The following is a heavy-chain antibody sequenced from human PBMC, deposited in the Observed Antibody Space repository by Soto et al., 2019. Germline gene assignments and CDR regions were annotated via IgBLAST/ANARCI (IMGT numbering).Heavy chain of an antibody. CDR2: IYYSGST. D-gene: IGHD3-10*01. Sequence: SETLSLTCTVSGGSISSYYWSWIRQPPGKGLEWIGYIYYSGSTNYNPSLKSRVTISVDTSKNQFSLKLSSVTAADTAVYYCARHAADSGSYPHGWYYDWGQGTLVPVSS. CDR3: ARHAADSGSYPHGWYYD. J-gene: IGHJ4*02. V-gene: IGHV4-59*08. CDR1: GGSISSYY.